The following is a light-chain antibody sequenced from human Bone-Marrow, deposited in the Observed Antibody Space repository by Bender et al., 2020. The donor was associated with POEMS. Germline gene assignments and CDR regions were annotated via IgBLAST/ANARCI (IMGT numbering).Light chain of an antibody. Sequence: AARITCGGNNIGSYSVHWYQQKPGQAPVLVVYDDSDRPSGIPERFSGSNSGNTATLTISGTQAMDEADYYCQAWDSNTAVFGTGTKVTVL. CDR2: DDS. V-gene: IGLV3-21*02. J-gene: IGLJ1*01. CDR1: NIGSYS. CDR3: QAWDSNTAV.